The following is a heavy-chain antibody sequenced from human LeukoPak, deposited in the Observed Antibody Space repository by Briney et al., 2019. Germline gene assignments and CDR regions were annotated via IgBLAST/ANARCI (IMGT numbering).Heavy chain of an antibody. CDR2: IYTSGST. J-gene: IGHJ4*02. D-gene: IGHD3-10*01. V-gene: IGHV4-61*02. CDR3: AGEAMVRDLEY. Sequence: SQTLSLTCTVSGGSISSGSYSWSWIRQPPGKGLEWIGRIYTSGSTNYNPSLKSRVTISVDTSKNQFSLKLSSVTAADTAVYYCAGEAMVRDLEYWGQGTLVTVSS. CDR1: GGSISSGSYS.